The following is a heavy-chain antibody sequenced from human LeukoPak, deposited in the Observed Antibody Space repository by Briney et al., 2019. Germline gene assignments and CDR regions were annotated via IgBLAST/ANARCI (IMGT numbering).Heavy chain of an antibody. CDR1: GGSISSSSYY. CDR2: IYYSGST. J-gene: IGHJ6*03. V-gene: IGHV4-39*07. Sequence: SETLSLTCTVSGGSISSSSYYWGWIRQPPGKGLEWIGSIYYSGSTYYNPSLKSRVTISVDTSKNQFSLKLSSVTAADTAVYYCARDFPSVVVAADIYYYYYYMDVWGKGTTVTVSS. CDR3: ARDFPSVVVAADIYYYYYYMDV. D-gene: IGHD2-15*01.